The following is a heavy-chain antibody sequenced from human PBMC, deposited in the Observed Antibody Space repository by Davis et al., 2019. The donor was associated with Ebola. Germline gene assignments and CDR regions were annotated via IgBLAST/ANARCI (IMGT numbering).Heavy chain of an antibody. Sequence: PGGSLRLSCAASGFTFATYAMTWVRQAPGKGLEWVSAINGGDDSAYYADSVKGRFTISRDNSKNTLYLQMNSLRAEDTAVYYCAKHWDTGGIRALFYSHYGMDVWGQGTTVTVSS. CDR3: AKHWDTGGIRALFYSHYGMDV. CDR2: INGGDDSA. D-gene: IGHD3-16*01. J-gene: IGHJ6*02. V-gene: IGHV3-23*01. CDR1: GFTFATYA.